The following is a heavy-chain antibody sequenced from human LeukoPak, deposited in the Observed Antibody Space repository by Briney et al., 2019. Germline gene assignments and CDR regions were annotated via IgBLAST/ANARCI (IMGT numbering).Heavy chain of an antibody. D-gene: IGHD6-13*01. J-gene: IGHJ4*02. CDR3: ARDVSSWDYYFDY. Sequence: SQTLSLTCAISGDSVSSNSAAWNWIRQSPSRGLEWLGRTFYRSKWSYDYVVSLKSRLTIIPDTSKNQFSLHLNSVTSEDTAIYYCARDVSSWDYYFDYWGQGTLVTVSS. CDR2: TFYRSKWSY. V-gene: IGHV6-1*01. CDR1: GDSVSSNSAA.